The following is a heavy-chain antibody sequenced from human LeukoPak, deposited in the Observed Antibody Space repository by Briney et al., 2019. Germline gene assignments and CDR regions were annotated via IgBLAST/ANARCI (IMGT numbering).Heavy chain of an antibody. J-gene: IGHJ4*02. CDR3: AKDLGGSGWPFDY. V-gene: IGHV3-48*01. D-gene: IGHD6-19*01. CDR1: GFTFSDYS. CDR2: ISFSVNTK. Sequence: PGGSLRLSCAASGFTFSDYSMNWVRQAPGKGLEWVSYISFSVNTKYYADSVKGRFTISRDNSKNTLYLQMNSLRAEDTAVYYCAKDLGGSGWPFDYWGQGTLVTVSS.